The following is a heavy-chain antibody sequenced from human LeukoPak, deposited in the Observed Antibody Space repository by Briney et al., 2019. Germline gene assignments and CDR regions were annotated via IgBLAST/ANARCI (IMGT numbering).Heavy chain of an antibody. D-gene: IGHD3-10*01. J-gene: IGHJ4*02. CDR1: GFTFSSYW. CDR3: ATMVRGVIIGGDY. Sequence: GGSLRLSCAASGFTFSSYWMSWARQAPGKGLEWVANIKQDGSEKYYVDSVKGRFTISRDNAKNSLYLQMNSLRAEDTAVYYCATMVRGVIIGGDYWGQGTLVTVSS. V-gene: IGHV3-7*01. CDR2: IKQDGSEK.